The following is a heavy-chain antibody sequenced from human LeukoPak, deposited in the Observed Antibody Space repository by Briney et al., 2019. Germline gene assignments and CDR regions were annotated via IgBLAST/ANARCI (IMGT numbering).Heavy chain of an antibody. D-gene: IGHD6-6*01. CDR1: GFTFSTYA. CDR2: ISGSDAGK. J-gene: IGHJ4*02. Sequence: PGGSLRLTCAASGFTFSTYAMTWVRQAPGKGLEWVSSISGSDAGKFYAAPVKGRFTTSRDNSKNTLYLQMNSLSAEDTAVYYCARGYSSSYRIDYWGQGTLVTVSS. CDR3: ARGYSSSYRIDY. V-gene: IGHV3-23*01.